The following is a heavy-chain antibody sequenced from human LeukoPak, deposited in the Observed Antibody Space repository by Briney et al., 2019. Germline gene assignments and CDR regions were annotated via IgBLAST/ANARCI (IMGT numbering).Heavy chain of an antibody. Sequence: GSSVKVSCKASGGSFSGYAISWGRQTPAQGVECRVRIIPILGIANYAQKFQGRVPITADKSTSTAYRELSSVRSGDTAVYYCHGSGGGVVDIVATTRPTFDYWGQGTLVTVSS. D-gene: IGHD5-12*01. CDR1: GGSFSGYA. CDR2: IIPILGIA. J-gene: IGHJ4*02. CDR3: HGSGGGVVDIVATTRPTFDY. V-gene: IGHV1-69*04.